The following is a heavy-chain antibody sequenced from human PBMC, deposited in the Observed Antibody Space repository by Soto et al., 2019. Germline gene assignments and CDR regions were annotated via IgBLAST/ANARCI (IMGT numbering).Heavy chain of an antibody. CDR2: INPNSGGT. J-gene: IGHJ5*02. CDR1: GYTFTGYY. Sequence: GASVKVSCKASGYTFTGYYMHWVRQAPGQGLEWMGWINPNSGGTNYAQKFQGRVTMTRDTSISTAYMELSRLRSDDTAVYYCASGGSSGYYYGTWFDPWGQGXLVTVYS. CDR3: ASGGSSGYYYGTWFDP. D-gene: IGHD3-22*01. V-gene: IGHV1-2*02.